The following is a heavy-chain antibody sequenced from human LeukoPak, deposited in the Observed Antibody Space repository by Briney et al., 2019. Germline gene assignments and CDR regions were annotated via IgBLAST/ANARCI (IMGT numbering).Heavy chain of an antibody. V-gene: IGHV3-33*01. D-gene: IGHD3-10*01. J-gene: IGHJ4*02. CDR1: GFTFSSYG. CDR3: ARGPGLNAGFPYDY. CDR2: LWYDGSNK. Sequence: GGSLRLSCAASGFTFSSYGMHWVRLAPGKGLEWVASLWYDGSNKNYADSEMGRITISRYNPKNTLYLQMNSLRADDTAVYFCARGPGLNAGFPYDYWGQGILVTVSS.